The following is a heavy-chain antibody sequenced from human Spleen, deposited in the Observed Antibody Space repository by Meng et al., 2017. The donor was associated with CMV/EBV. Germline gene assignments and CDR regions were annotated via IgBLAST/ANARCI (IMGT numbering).Heavy chain of an antibody. D-gene: IGHD7-27*01. CDR2: ISTYNGNT. Sequence: KVSCKASGGTFSSYALSWVRQAPGQGLEWMGWISTYNGNTNYAQKLQDRVTMTTDTSTSTAYMELRSLRSDDTAVYYCARDIWGNDYWGQGTLVTVSS. CDR1: GGTFSSYA. CDR3: ARDIWGNDY. J-gene: IGHJ4*02. V-gene: IGHV1-18*01.